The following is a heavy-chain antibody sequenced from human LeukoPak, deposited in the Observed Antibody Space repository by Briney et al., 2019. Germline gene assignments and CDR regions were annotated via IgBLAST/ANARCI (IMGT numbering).Heavy chain of an antibody. D-gene: IGHD3-3*01. CDR3: ARRNYDFWSGYYGDGMDV. CDR1: GYTFTSYD. V-gene: IGHV1-8*01. CDR2: MNPNSGNT. J-gene: IGHJ6*02. Sequence: GASVKVSCKASGYTFTSYDINWVRQATGQGLEWMGWMNPNSGNTGYAQKFQGRVTMTRNTSISTAYMELSSLRSEDTAVYYCARRNYDFWSGYYGDGMDVWGQGTTVTVSS.